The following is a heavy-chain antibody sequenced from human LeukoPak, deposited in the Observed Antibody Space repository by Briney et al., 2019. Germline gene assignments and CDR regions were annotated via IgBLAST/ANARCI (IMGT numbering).Heavy chain of an antibody. V-gene: IGHV4-4*07. J-gene: IGHJ5*02. D-gene: IGHD1-26*01. Sequence: PSETLSPTCTISDGSISSYYWSWIRQPAGKGLEWIGRIHVSGSTNYNPSLKSRVTISVDKSKNQFSLKLSSVTAADTAVYYCARGLVGTTGEQNWFDPWGQGTLVTVSS. CDR2: IHVSGST. CDR3: ARGLVGTTGEQNWFDP. CDR1: DGSISSYY.